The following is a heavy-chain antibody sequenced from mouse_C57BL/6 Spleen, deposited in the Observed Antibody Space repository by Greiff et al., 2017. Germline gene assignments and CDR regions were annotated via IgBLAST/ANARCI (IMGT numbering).Heavy chain of an antibody. J-gene: IGHJ2*01. CDR1: GYTFTSYW. V-gene: IGHV1-59*01. CDR3: ARYYGSRSDY. D-gene: IGHD1-1*01. CDR2: IDPSDSYT. Sequence: QVQLKQPGAELVRPGTSVKLSCKASGYTFTSYWMHWVKQRPGQGLEWIGVIDPSDSYTNYNQKFKGKATLTVDTSSSTAYMQLSSLTSEDSAVYYCARYYGSRSDYWGQGTTLTVSS.